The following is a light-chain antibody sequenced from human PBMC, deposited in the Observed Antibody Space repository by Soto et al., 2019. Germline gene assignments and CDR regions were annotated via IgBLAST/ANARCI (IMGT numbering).Light chain of an antibody. V-gene: IGLV2-14*01. J-gene: IGLJ1*01. CDR3: SSYTSSSTLEV. Sequence: ARTQPASVSGSPGQSITISCTGTSSDVGGYNYVSWYQQHPGKAPKLMIYDVSNRPSGVSNRFSGSKSGNTASLTISGLQAEDEADYYCSSYTSSSTLEVFGTGTKVTV. CDR2: DVS. CDR1: SSDVGGYNY.